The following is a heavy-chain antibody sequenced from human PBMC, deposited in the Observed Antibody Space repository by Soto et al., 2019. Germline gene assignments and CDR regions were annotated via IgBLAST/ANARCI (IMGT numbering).Heavy chain of an antibody. CDR2: IYYSGST. CDR1: GGSISSSSYY. CDR3: ARQIVVVFAATVYFDY. V-gene: IGHV4-39*01. J-gene: IGHJ4*02. D-gene: IGHD2-15*01. Sequence: QLQLQESGPGLVKPSETLSLTCTVSGGSISSSSYYWGWIRQPPGKGLEWIGSIYYSGSTYYNPSLKSRVTISVHTSTHPFSLTLSSLTAAVPPVYYCARQIVVVFAATVYFDYWGQATLVTVSS.